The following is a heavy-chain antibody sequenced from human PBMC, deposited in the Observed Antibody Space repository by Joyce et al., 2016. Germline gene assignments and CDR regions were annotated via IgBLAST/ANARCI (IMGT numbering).Heavy chain of an antibody. V-gene: IGHV3-9*01. J-gene: IGHJ4*02. D-gene: IGHD3-22*01. CDR2: ISWNSATI. CDR1: GFTFDDYA. CDR3: AKVPAPGFDLDSSGLYYFDY. Sequence: EVQLVESGGGSIQPGRSLRLSCAASGFTFDDYAMHGVRQAPGKGREWVSGISWNSATIGYADSVKGRFTISRDNAKNSLYLQMNSLRAEDTALYYCAKVPAPGFDLDSSGLYYFDYWGQGTLVTVSS.